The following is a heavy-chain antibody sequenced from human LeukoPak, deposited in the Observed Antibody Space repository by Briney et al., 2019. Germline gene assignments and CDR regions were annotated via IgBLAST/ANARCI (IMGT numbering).Heavy chain of an antibody. V-gene: IGHV1-18*01. CDR3: ARDVRAYCGGDCKYNWFDP. CDR2: ISAYNGNT. J-gene: IGHJ5*02. D-gene: IGHD2-21*02. Sequence: PGASVKVSCKASGYTFTSYGISWVRQAPGQGLEWMGWISAYNGNTNYAQKLQGRVTMTTDTSTSTAYMELRSLRSDDTAVYYCARDVRAYCGGDCKYNWFDPWGQGTLVTVSS. CDR1: GYTFTSYG.